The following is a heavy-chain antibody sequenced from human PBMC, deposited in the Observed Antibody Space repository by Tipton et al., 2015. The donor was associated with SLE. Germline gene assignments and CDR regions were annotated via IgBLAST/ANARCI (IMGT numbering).Heavy chain of an antibody. CDR1: DGSISSSNYY. CDR3: ARLREGYYYFYDMDV. J-gene: IGHJ6*02. V-gene: IGHV4-39*07. D-gene: IGHD1-26*01. Sequence: LRLSCTVSDGSISSSNYYWGWIRQPPGKGLEWIGSIYYDGMTYPNPSLKSRVTMSVDTSKNQFSLNLRSVTAADMAVYYCARLREGYYYFYDMDVWGQGTTVTVSS. CDR2: IYYDGMT.